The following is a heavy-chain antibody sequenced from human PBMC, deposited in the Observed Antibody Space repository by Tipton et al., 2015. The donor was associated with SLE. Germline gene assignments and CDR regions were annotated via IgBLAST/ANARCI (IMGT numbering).Heavy chain of an antibody. CDR3: AKTLSRGWYRDGFDY. Sequence: GSLRLSCAASGFTFSSYSMNWVRQAPGKGLEWVSSISSSSSYIYYADSVKGRFTISRDNSKNTLYLQMNSLRAEDTAVYYCAKTLSRGWYRDGFDYWGQGTLVTVSS. CDR2: ISSSSSYI. V-gene: IGHV3-21*04. CDR1: GFTFSSYS. J-gene: IGHJ4*02. D-gene: IGHD1-1*01.